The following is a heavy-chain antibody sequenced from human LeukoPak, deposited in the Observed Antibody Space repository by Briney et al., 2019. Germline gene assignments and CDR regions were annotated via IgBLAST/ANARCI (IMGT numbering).Heavy chain of an antibody. Sequence: SETLSLTCSVSGGSISLSYYYWGWIRQPPGKALEWIGSVYYSGTTSYNPSLKSRVTISVDTSKNQFSLKLSSVTAADTAVYYCARAHHYSHCFDPWGQGTLVTVSS. CDR3: ARAHHYSHCFDP. V-gene: IGHV4-39*07. CDR2: VYYSGTT. J-gene: IGHJ5*02. CDR1: GGSISLSYYY. D-gene: IGHD4-11*01.